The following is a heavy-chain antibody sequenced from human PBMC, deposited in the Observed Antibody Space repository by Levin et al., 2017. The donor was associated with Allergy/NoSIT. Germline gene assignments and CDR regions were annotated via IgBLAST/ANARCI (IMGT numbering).Heavy chain of an antibody. CDR2: IKQDGSEK. CDR1: GFTFSSYW. CDR3: ARARCSGGSCYRDY. V-gene: IGHV3-7*01. D-gene: IGHD2-15*01. J-gene: IGHJ4*02. Sequence: GGSLRLSCAASGFTFSSYWMSWVRQAPGKGLEWVANIKQDGSEKYYVDSVKGRFTISRDNAKNSLYLQMNSLRAEDTAVYYCARARCSGGSCYRDYWGQGTLVTVSS.